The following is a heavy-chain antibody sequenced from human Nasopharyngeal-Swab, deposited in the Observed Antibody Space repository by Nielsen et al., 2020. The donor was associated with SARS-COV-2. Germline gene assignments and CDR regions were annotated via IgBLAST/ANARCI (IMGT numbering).Heavy chain of an antibody. V-gene: IGHV4-31*03. CDR1: GGSISSGGYY. CDR2: IYYSGST. CDR3: ARDPIAARTPDY. Sequence: LRLSCTVSGGSISSGGYYWSWIRQHPGKGLEWIGYIYYSGSTYYNPSLKSRVTISVDTSKNQFSLKLSSVTAADTAVYYCARDPIAARTPDYWGQGTLVTVSS. D-gene: IGHD6-13*01. J-gene: IGHJ4*02.